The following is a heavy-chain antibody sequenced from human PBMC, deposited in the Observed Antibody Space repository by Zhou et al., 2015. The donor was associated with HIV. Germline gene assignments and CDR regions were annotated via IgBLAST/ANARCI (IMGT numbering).Heavy chain of an antibody. J-gene: IGHJ6*02. CDR1: GYTFTTYD. Sequence: QVQLVQSGAEVKKPGASVKVSCKASGYTFTTYDINWMRQATGQRPEWMGWMNTGGGQTGYAQKFQGRVTMTRDTSISTAYMELSSLRSEDTAVYYCARTYYGSGSHHYNYYGMDVWGQGTTVTVSS. CDR3: ARTYYGSGSHHYNYYGMDV. D-gene: IGHD3-10*01. CDR2: MNTGGGQT. V-gene: IGHV1-8*01.